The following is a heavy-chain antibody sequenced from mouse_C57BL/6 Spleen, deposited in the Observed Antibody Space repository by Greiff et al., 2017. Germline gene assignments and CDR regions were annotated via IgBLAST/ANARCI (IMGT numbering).Heavy chain of an antibody. CDR1: GFNIKDYY. CDR2: IDPEDGDT. CDR3: TTDITPVPYYFDY. Sequence: VQLMQSGAELVRPGASVKLSCTASGFNIKDYYMHWVKQRPEQGLEWIGRIDPEDGDTEYAPKFQGKATMTADTSSNTAYLQLSSLTSEDTAVYYCTTDITPVPYYFDYWGQGTPLTVSS. V-gene: IGHV14-1*01. D-gene: IGHD1-1*01. J-gene: IGHJ2*01.